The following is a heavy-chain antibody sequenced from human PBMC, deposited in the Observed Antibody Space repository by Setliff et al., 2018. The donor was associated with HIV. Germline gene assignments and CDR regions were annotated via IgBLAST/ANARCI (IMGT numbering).Heavy chain of an antibody. D-gene: IGHD4-17*01. CDR3: ARGTTATDYYYYMDV. CDR2: VDPDDGEK. V-gene: IGHV1-69-2*01. J-gene: IGHJ6*03. CDR1: EYTFVDYY. Sequence: ASVKVSCKASEYTFVDYYMHWVQQAPGKGLEWMGRVDPDDGEKIYAEKFQDRLTITADTSTDTAYMELSSLRSEETAVYFCARGTTATDYYYYMDVWGKGTSVTVSS.